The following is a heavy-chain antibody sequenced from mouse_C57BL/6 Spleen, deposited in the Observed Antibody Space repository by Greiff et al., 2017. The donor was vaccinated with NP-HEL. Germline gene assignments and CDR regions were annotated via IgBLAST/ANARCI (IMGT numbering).Heavy chain of an antibody. CDR2: ISSGSSTI. CDR1: GFTFSDYG. CDR3: ARANYYGSSYLYYFDY. D-gene: IGHD1-1*01. Sequence: EVRLVESGGGLVKPGGSLKLSCAASGFTFSDYGMHWVRQAPEKGLEWVAYISSGSSTIYYADTVKGRFTISRDNAKNTLFLQMTSLRSEDTAMYYCARANYYGSSYLYYFDYWGQSTALTVSS. V-gene: IGHV5-17*01. J-gene: IGHJ2*01.